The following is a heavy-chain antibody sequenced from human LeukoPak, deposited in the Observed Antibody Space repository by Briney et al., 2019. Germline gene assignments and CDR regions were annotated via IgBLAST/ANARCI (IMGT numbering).Heavy chain of an antibody. CDR1: GGSISSYY. Sequence: SETLSLTCTVSGGSISSYYWSWIRQPPGKGLEWIGYIYYSGSTNYNPSLKSRVTISVDTSKNQFSLKLSSVTAADTAVYYCARERGYCSSTSCYVSGGTDNWFDPWGQGTLVTVSS. CDR2: IYYSGST. V-gene: IGHV4-59*01. J-gene: IGHJ5*02. D-gene: IGHD2-2*01. CDR3: ARERGYCSSTSCYVSGGTDNWFDP.